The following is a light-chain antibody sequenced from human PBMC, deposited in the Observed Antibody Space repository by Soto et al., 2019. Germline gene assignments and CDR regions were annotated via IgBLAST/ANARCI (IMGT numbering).Light chain of an antibody. CDR1: SSDVGAYNY. J-gene: IGLJ1*01. CDR2: EVS. Sequence: QSVLTQPASVSGSLGQSITISCTGTSSDVGAYNYVSWYQQQPGKAPKLMISEVSNRPSGVSNRFSGSKSGNTASLIISGLQAEDEGDYYCCSYAGSYNIYLFGTGTKVTVL. CDR3: CSYAGSYNIYL. V-gene: IGLV2-14*01.